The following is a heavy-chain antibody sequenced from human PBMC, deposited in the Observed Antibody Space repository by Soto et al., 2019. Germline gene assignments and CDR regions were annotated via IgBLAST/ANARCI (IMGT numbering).Heavy chain of an antibody. CDR2: ISTYSGNT. CDR1: GFTFTAYG. V-gene: IGHV1-18*01. CDR3: ARIDPPHYYFDY. J-gene: IGHJ4*02. Sequence: QVQLVQSGAEVKKPGASVKVSYKASGFTFTAYGISWVRQAPGQGLEWMGWISTYSGNTNYAQKLQGRVTVTTDTSTSTAYMELRSLTSDDTAVYYCARIDPPHYYFDYWGQGTLVTVSS.